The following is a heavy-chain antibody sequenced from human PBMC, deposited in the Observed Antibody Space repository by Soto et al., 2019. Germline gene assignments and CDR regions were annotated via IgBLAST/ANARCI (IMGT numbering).Heavy chain of an antibody. Sequence: PVGSLRLSCAASGFSFNNFAMHWVSQAPGKGLEWVAIISYDGSNKYYADSVKGRFTISRDNSENTLYLLMNSLRAEDTAVYYCARDHRGDYYETSGYYPGSWGQGAQVTVSS. CDR1: GFSFNNFA. V-gene: IGHV3-30-3*01. D-gene: IGHD3-22*01. J-gene: IGHJ5*02. CDR2: ISYDGSNK. CDR3: ARDHRGDYYETSGYYPGS.